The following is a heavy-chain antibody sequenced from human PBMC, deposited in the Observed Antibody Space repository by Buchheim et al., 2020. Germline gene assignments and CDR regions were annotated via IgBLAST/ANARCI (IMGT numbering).Heavy chain of an antibody. CDR2: ISSSSSYI. D-gene: IGHD2-2*02. CDR1: GFTFSSYS. Sequence: EVQLVESGGGLVKPGGSLRLSCAASGFTFSSYSMNWVRQAPGKGLEWVSSISSSSSYIYYADSVKGRFTISRDNAKNSLYLQMNSLRAEDTAVYYCASYRVVVPAVIPHDYGMDVWGQGTT. V-gene: IGHV3-21*01. J-gene: IGHJ6*02. CDR3: ASYRVVVPAVIPHDYGMDV.